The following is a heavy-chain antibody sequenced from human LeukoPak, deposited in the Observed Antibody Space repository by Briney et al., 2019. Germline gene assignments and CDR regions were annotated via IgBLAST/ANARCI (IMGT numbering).Heavy chain of an antibody. CDR2: IYYSGST. CDR1: GGSISSSSCY. CDR3: ARLGTMGSNWFDP. D-gene: IGHD5-12*01. V-gene: IGHV4-39*01. J-gene: IGHJ5*02. Sequence: PSETLSLTCTVSGGSISSSSCYWGWIRQPPGKGLEWIGSIYYSGSTYYNPSLESRVTISVDTSKNQFSLKLSSVTAADTAVYYCARLGTMGSNWFDPWGQGTLVTVSS.